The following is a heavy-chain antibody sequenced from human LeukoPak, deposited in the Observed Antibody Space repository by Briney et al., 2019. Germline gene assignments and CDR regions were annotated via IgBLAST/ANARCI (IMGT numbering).Heavy chain of an antibody. D-gene: IGHD4-17*01. J-gene: IGHJ6*03. CDR3: ARHSDGDPPRGYYYYYMDV. Sequence: PSETLSLTCTVSGGSISSSSYYWGWIRQPPGKGLEWIGSIYYSGSTYYNPSLKSRVTISVDTSKNQFSLKLSSVTAADTAVYYCARHSDGDPPRGYYYYYMDVWGKGTTVTVSS. CDR1: GGSISSSSYY. CDR2: IYYSGST. V-gene: IGHV4-39*01.